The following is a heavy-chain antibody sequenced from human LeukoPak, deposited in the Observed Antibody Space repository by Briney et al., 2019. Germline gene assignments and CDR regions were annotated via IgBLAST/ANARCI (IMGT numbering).Heavy chain of an antibody. J-gene: IGHJ6*02. D-gene: IGHD5-18*01. CDR2: IYYSGTT. CDR1: GGSISSYY. CDR3: ARDAYSCGYGGKYYYGMDV. Sequence: SETLSLTCTVSGGSISSYYWSWIRQPPGKGLEWIGYIYYSGTTNYNPSLKSRVTMSVDTSKNQFSLRLSSVTAADTAVYYCARDAYSCGYGGKYYYGMDVWGQGTTVTVSS. V-gene: IGHV4-59*01.